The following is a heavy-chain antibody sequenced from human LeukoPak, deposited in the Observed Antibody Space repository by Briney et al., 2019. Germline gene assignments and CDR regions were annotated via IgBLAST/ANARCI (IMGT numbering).Heavy chain of an antibody. CDR3: ARGGRIKIFGEVIRTVKDDAFDI. V-gene: IGHV1-3*03. CDR1: GYTFTNYA. Sequence: ASVKVSCKTSGYTFTNYAMHWVRQAPGQRLEWMGWINAGTGNTKSSQKFQGRVTIIRDTSASTAYMELSGLRSEDVAVYYCARGGRIKIFGEVIRTVKDDAFDIWGQGTMVTVSS. D-gene: IGHD3-3*01. CDR2: INAGTGNT. J-gene: IGHJ3*02.